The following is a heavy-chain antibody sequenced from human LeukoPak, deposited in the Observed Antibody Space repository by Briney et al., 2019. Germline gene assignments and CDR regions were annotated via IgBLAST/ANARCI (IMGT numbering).Heavy chain of an antibody. D-gene: IGHD2-15*01. CDR2: INPSGGRT. J-gene: IGHJ4*02. CDR3: ARASSVRGGSYHRATSYFDY. CDR1: GYTFTSYY. V-gene: IGHV1-46*01. Sequence: ASVKVPCKASGYTFTSYYMHWGRQAPGQGLEWMGIINPSGGRTIYAQKFQGRVTMTRDTSTSTVYMEMRRLRSEDTAVYYCARASSVRGGSYHRATSYFDYWGQGTLVTVSS.